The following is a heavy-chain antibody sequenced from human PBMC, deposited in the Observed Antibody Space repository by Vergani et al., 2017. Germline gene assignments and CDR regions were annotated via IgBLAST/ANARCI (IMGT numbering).Heavy chain of an antibody. CDR3: ARAQSGGSRYYFDY. J-gene: IGHJ4*02. D-gene: IGHD1-26*01. CDR2: IHTGGST. Sequence: QVKLQESGPGLLKPSQTLSLTCTVSGESIRSGSHYWSWIRQPAGKGPEWIGHIHTGGSTDLNPSFKSRVSISVDTSKSQFSLKLNSVTVADTAVYYCARAQSGGSRYYFDYWGQGTLVTVSS. V-gene: IGHV4-61*02. CDR1: GESIRSGSHY.